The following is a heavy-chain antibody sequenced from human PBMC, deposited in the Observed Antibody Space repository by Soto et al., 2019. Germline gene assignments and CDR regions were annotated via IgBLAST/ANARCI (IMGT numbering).Heavy chain of an antibody. CDR2: IIPIFGTA. CDR1: GGTLSSYA. J-gene: IGHJ6*02. V-gene: IGHV1-69*13. CDR3: ARGYLRQQLAHYYYYGMDV. D-gene: IGHD6-13*01. Sequence: SVKVSCKASGGTLSSYAISWVRQAPGQGLEWMGGIIPIFGTANYAQKFQGRVTITADESTSTAYMELSSLRSEDTAVYYCARGYLRQQLAHYYYYGMDVWGQGTTVTVSS.